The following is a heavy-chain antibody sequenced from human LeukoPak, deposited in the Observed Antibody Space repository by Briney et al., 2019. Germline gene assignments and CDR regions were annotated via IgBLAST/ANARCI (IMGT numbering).Heavy chain of an antibody. V-gene: IGHV3-21*01. CDR3: ARVIRGSYYYGSGSYAPSYYYYMDV. D-gene: IGHD3-10*01. Sequence: GGSLRLSCEASGFSFSSYNMDWVRQTPGKGLEWISSITTSSTYTFYADSVKGRFTISRDNAKNSLYLQMNSLRAEDTAVYYCARVIRGSYYYGSGSYAPSYYYYMDVWGKGTTVTVSS. CDR2: ITTSSTYT. J-gene: IGHJ6*03. CDR1: GFSFSSYN.